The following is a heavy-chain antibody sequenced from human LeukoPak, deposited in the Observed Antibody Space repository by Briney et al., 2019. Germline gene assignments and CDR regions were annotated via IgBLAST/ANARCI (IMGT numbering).Heavy chain of an antibody. CDR2: INPNSGGT. Sequence: ASVKVSCKASGYAFTGYYMHWVRQAPGQGLEWMGWINPNSGGTNYAQKFQGRVTMTRDTSISTAYMELSRLRSDDTAVYYCASGHFRGVYYFDYWGQGTLVTVSS. D-gene: IGHD3-3*02. CDR1: GYAFTGYY. J-gene: IGHJ4*02. CDR3: ASGHFRGVYYFDY. V-gene: IGHV1-2*02.